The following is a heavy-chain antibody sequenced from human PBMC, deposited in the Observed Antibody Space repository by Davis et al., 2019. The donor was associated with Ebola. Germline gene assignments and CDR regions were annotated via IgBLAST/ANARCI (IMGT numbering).Heavy chain of an antibody. CDR3: YSSGWPDHDAFDI. V-gene: IGHV5-51*01. J-gene: IGHJ3*02. Sequence: PGGSLRLSCKGSGYSFTSYWIGWVRQMPGKGLEWMGIIYPGDSDTRYSPSFQGQVTISADKSISTAYLQWSSLKASDTAMYYCYSSGWPDHDAFDIWGQGTMVTVSS. CDR2: IYPGDSDT. CDR1: GYSFTSYW. D-gene: IGHD6-19*01.